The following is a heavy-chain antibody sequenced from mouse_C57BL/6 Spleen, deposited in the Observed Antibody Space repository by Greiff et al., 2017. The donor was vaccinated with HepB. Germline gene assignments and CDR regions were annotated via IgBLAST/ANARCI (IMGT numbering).Heavy chain of an antibody. V-gene: IGHV1-74*01. D-gene: IGHD2-4*01. CDR2: IHPSDSDT. CDR3: AIVGGLRRNFFVDY. J-gene: IGHJ2*01. Sequence: QVQLQQPGAELVKPGASVKVSCKASGYTFTSCWMHWVKQRPGQGLQWIGRIHPSDSDTNYNQKFKVNATLTVDTSSSTAYMQLSSLTSEDSSVYYWAIVGGLRRNFFVDYWSQGNTLTVSA. CDR1: GYTFTSCW.